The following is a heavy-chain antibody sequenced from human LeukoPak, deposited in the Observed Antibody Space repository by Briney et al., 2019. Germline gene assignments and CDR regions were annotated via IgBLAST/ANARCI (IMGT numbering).Heavy chain of an antibody. Sequence: AGGSLRLSCGASGFIFSSFSMNWVRQAPGKGLEWVAYISSTSSMKYYAASVKGRFTISRDNAKNLVYLQMNSLRDEDTAVYYCARDWEMATIAAAALGYWGQGTLVTVSS. J-gene: IGHJ4*02. CDR3: ARDWEMATIAAAALGY. V-gene: IGHV3-48*02. CDR1: GFIFSSFS. CDR2: ISSTSSMK. D-gene: IGHD6-13*01.